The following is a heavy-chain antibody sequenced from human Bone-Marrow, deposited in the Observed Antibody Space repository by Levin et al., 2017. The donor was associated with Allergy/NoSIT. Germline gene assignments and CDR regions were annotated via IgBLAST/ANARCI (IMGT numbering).Heavy chain of an antibody. CDR2: ISYDGSYK. J-gene: IGHJ4*02. CDR1: GFSFSSYG. CDR3: ARGHEFDY. Sequence: GESLKISCAASGFSFSSYGMHWVRQAPGKGLEWVAVISYDGSYKYYADSVKGRFTISRDISRNTLYLQMNSLRPEDTAIYYCARGHEFDYWGQGTLVTVSS. V-gene: IGHV3-30*03.